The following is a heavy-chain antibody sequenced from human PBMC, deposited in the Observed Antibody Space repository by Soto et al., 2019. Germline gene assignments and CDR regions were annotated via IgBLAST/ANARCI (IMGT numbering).Heavy chain of an antibody. J-gene: IGHJ5*02. CDR1: GYTFSNYV. Sequence: AAVKCSFKASGYTFSNYVISWVRQAPGQVLEWIGWISGYNGNTNYAQNLQGRVTMTTDPSTRTAYMELRRMRSDDTAVYYCARKSSSSSLFDPWGQGNLVTVSS. CDR3: ARKSSSSSLFDP. CDR2: ISGYNGNT. D-gene: IGHD6-6*01. V-gene: IGHV1-18*01.